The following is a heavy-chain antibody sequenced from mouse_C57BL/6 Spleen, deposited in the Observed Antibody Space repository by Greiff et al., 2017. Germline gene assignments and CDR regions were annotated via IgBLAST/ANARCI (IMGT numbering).Heavy chain of an antibody. CDR3: ASYYGSSFFYAMDY. D-gene: IGHD1-1*01. V-gene: IGHV2-2*01. J-gene: IGHJ4*01. CDR1: GFSLTSYG. Sequence: QVQLQQSGPGLVQPSQSLSITCTVSGFSLTSYGVHWVRQSPGKGLEWLGVIWSGGSTDCNAAFISRLSISKDYSKSQVFFKMNSLQADDTAIYYCASYYGSSFFYAMDYWGQGTSVTVSS. CDR2: IWSGGST.